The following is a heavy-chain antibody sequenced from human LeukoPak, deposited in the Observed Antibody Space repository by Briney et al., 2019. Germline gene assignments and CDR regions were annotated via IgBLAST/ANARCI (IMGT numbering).Heavy chain of an antibody. CDR3: ARGIAAAGTVPYYYMDV. V-gene: IGHV1-18*01. CDR1: GYTFTSYG. D-gene: IGHD6-13*01. J-gene: IGHJ6*03. CDR2: ISAYNGNT. Sequence: GASVKVSCKASGYTFTSYGISWVRQAPGQGLEWMGWISAYNGNTNYAQKLQGRVTMTTDTSTSTAYMELRSLRSDDTAVYYCARGIAAAGTVPYYYMDVWGKGTTVTVSS.